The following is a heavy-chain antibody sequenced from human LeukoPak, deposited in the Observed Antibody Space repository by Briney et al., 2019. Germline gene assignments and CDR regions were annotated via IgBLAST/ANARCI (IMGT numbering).Heavy chain of an antibody. D-gene: IGHD1-7*01. J-gene: IGHJ3*02. CDR3: ARDRNNWNYLDAFDI. CDR1: GYTFTGYY. V-gene: IGHV1-2*02. CDR2: INPNSGGT. Sequence: ASVKVSCKASGYTFTGYYMHWVRQAPGQGLEWMGWINPNSGGTNYAQKFQGRVTMTRDTSISTAYMELSRLRSDDTAVYYCARDRNNWNYLDAFDIWGQGTMVTVSS.